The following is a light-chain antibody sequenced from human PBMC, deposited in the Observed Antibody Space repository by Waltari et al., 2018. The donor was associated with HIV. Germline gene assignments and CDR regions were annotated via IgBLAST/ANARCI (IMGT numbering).Light chain of an antibody. J-gene: IGLJ2*01. Sequence: QSVLTQPPSASGTPGQRVTISCSGRNSNIGSNSVNWYQQVPGTAPKLLIYSNNRRPSGVPDRFSGSKSGTSASLAIRGLQSEDEADYYCAAWDDSLKDVLFGGGTKLTVL. CDR3: AAWDDSLKDVL. CDR1: NSNIGSNS. CDR2: SNN. V-gene: IGLV1-44*01.